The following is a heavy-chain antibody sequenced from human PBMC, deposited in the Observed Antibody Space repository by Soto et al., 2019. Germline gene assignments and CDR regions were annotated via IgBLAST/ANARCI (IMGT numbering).Heavy chain of an antibody. CDR3: ATDPNFYDSSAYFTSRWFAS. CDR2: ISGSGTET. V-gene: IGHV3-23*01. Sequence: PGGSLRLSCTVSTVTFSSFAMSWVRQSPGKGLEWVSAISGSGTETFYADSVKGRFAISRDNSKNSPFLQMNTLRAEDTATYYCATDPNFYDSSAYFTSRWFASWGQGSLVPRSA. CDR1: TVTFSSFA. J-gene: IGHJ1*01. D-gene: IGHD3-22*01.